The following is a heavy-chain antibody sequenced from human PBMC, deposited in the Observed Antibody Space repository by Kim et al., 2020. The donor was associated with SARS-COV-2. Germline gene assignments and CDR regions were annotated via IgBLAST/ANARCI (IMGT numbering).Heavy chain of an antibody. Sequence: GGSLRLSCTASGFTFGGNGMSWFRQAPGKGLEWVGFIRSKTYGGKTEYAASVKCRFTISRDDSKSIAYLQMNSLKTEDTAVYYCTRESGRYYNYYDNWG. CDR1: GFTFGGNG. J-gene: IGHJ4*01. CDR3: TRESGRYYNYYDN. CDR2: IRSKTYGGKT. V-gene: IGHV3-49*03. D-gene: IGHD1-26*01.